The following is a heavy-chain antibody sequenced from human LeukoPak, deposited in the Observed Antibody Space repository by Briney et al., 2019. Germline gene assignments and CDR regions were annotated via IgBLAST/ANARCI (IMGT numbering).Heavy chain of an antibody. CDR2: INHSGST. D-gene: IGHD3-10*01. CDR3: ARKWAWVNYYGSGSYSPAFDY. Sequence: PSETLSLTCAVYGGSFSGCYWSWIRQPPGKGLEWIGEINHSGSTNYNPSLKSRVTITVDTSKNQFSLKLSSVTAADTAVYYCARKWAWVNYYGSGSYSPAFDYWGQGTLVTVSS. V-gene: IGHV4-34*01. J-gene: IGHJ4*02. CDR1: GGSFSGCY.